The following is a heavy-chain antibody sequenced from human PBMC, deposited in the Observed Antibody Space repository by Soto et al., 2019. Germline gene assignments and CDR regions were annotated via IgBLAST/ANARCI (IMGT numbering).Heavy chain of an antibody. Sequence: LRLSCAASGFILSNYAMSWVRQAPGRGLEWVSAISGSGATTYYPDSVKGRFTISRDNSKNTLYLQMNNLRADDTAVYYCTKGGIPRRYNIPKVDFDYWGQGSLVTVSS. CDR2: ISGSGATT. CDR3: TKGGIPRRYNIPKVDFDY. D-gene: IGHD1-1*01. V-gene: IGHV3-23*01. CDR1: GFILSNYA. J-gene: IGHJ4*02.